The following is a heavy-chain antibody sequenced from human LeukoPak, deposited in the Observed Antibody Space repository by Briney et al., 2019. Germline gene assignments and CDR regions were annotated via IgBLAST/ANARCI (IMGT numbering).Heavy chain of an antibody. Sequence: GSLRLSCTGSGFPFNMFAMNWVRQAPGQGLEWVSGLSRGGGSTNYADSVKGRFTISRDTSKSMVFLQMNDLRPEDTAVYYCAKEQRIRHCSEGVCMEGYYFGYWGQGSLVTVSS. J-gene: IGHJ4*02. CDR2: LSRGGGST. D-gene: IGHD2-8*01. CDR1: GFPFNMFA. V-gene: IGHV3-23*01. CDR3: AKEQRIRHCSEGVCMEGYYFGY.